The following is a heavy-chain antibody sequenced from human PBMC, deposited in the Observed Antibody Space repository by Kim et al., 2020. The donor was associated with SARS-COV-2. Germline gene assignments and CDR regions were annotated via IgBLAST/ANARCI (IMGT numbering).Heavy chain of an antibody. J-gene: IGHJ4*02. CDR2: INPNSGGT. V-gene: IGHV1-2*02. D-gene: IGHD6-19*01. Sequence: ASVKVSCKASGYTFTGYYMHWVRQAPGQGLEWMGWINPNSGGTNYAQKFQGRVTMTRDTSISTAYMELSRLRSDDTAGYYCARETIEQWLGIDSWGQGTLVTVSS. CDR1: GYTFTGYY. CDR3: ARETIEQWLGIDS.